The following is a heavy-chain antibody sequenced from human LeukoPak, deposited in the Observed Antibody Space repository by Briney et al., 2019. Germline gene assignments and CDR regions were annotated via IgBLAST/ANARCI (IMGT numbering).Heavy chain of an antibody. CDR2: ISSDGSHK. V-gene: IGHV3-30*18. Sequence: PGGSLRLSCAASGFIFSNFGMHWVRQTPGKGLEWVAVISSDGSHKYSADSVKGRFSISRDNSKNTLYLQMNSLRAEDTAVYYCAKDQGISSAAAGTLDYWGQGTLVTVSS. CDR3: AKDQGISSAAAGTLDY. D-gene: IGHD6-13*01. J-gene: IGHJ4*02. CDR1: GFIFSNFG.